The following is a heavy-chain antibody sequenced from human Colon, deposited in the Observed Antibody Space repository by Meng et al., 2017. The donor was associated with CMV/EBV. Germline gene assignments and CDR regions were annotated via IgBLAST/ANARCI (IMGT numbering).Heavy chain of an antibody. D-gene: IGHD6-19*01. CDR2: INHSGST. Sequence: VYGGSFSGYYWSWIRQPPGKGLEWIGEINHSGSTNYNPSLQSRVTISVDTSKNQFSLKLSSVTAADTAVYYCARGGIVVAIKGPEFWGQGTLVTVSS. CDR1: GGSFSGYY. V-gene: IGHV4-34*01. CDR3: ARGGIVVAIKGPEF. J-gene: IGHJ4*02.